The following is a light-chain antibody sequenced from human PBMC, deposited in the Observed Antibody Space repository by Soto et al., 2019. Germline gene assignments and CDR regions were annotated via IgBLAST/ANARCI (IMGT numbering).Light chain of an antibody. CDR3: QGLSDYPIT. CDR1: QGISSY. Sequence: DIQLTQSPSFLSSSVGDRVTITCRASQGISSYLAWYQQKPGKAPKLLIYAASTLRGAVPSRFSGSGSGTEFTLTISSLQPEDFATYYCQGLSDYPITFGQGTRLEIK. J-gene: IGKJ5*01. V-gene: IGKV1-9*01. CDR2: AAS.